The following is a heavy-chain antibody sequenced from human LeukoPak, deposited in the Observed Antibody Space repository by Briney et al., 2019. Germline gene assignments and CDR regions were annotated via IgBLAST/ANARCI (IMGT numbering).Heavy chain of an antibody. V-gene: IGHV1-3*01. CDR1: GYTFTSYA. J-gene: IGHJ5*02. CDR2: INAGNGNT. Sequence: GASVKVSCKASGYTFTSYAMHWVRQAPGQRLEWMGWINAGNGNTKYSQKFQGRVTITRDTSASTAYMELSSLRSEDTAVYYCASSYYDILTGYYRGSWFDPWGQGTLVTVSS. CDR3: ASSYYDILTGYYRGSWFDP. D-gene: IGHD3-9*01.